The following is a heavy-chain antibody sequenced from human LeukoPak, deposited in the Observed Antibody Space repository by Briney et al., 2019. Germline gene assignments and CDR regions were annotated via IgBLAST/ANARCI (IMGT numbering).Heavy chain of an antibody. CDR2: IYSGGST. CDR3: ARARVGSYGSVFDY. CDR1: GFPFSSYW. V-gene: IGHV3-66*02. Sequence: GGSLRLSCAASGFPFSSYWMSWVRQAPGKGLEWVSVIYSGGSTYYADSVKGRFTISRDNSKNTLYLQMNSLRAEDTAVYYCARARVGSYGSVFDYWGQGTLVTVSS. J-gene: IGHJ4*02. D-gene: IGHD3-10*01.